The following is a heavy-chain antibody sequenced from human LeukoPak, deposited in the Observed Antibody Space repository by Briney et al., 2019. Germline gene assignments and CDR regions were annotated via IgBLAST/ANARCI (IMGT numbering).Heavy chain of an antibody. CDR1: GGTFSSYA. CDR2: IIPIFGTA. V-gene: IGHV1-69*13. CDR3: ARDAGVWGRYRYLNWFDP. J-gene: IGHJ5*02. Sequence: GASVKVSCKASGGTFSSYAISWVRQAPGQGLEWMGGIIPIFGTANYAQKFQGRVTITADESTSTAYMELSSLRSEDTAVYYCARDAGVWGRYRYLNWFDPWGQGTLVTVSS. D-gene: IGHD3-16*02.